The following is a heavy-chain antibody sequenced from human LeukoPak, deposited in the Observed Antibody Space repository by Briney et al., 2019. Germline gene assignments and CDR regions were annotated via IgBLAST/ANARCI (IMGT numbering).Heavy chain of an antibody. CDR3: ARGSYYDSSWGGAFDI. CDR1: GYTFTSYY. CDR2: INPSGGST. V-gene: IGHV1-46*01. D-gene: IGHD3-22*01. Sequence: ASAKVSCKASGYTFTSYYMHWVRQAPGQGLEWMGIINPSGGSTSYAQKFQGRVTMTRDTSTSTVYMELSSLRSEDTAVYYCARGSYYDSSWGGAFDIWGQGTMVTVSS. J-gene: IGHJ3*02.